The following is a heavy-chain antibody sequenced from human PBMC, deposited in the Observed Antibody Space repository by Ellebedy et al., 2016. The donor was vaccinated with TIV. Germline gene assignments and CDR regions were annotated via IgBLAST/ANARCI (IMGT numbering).Heavy chain of an antibody. CDR2: IYYSGST. CDR1: SGSINSNNYY. J-gene: IGHJ4*02. Sequence: MPSETLSLTCTVSSGSINSNNYYWGWIRQPPGKGLEWIGNIYYSGSTYYNPTLKSRVTISVDTSKDQFSLKLTSVTAADTAFYYCARAPKSGTFSYWGQGTLVTVSS. CDR3: ARAPKSGTFSY. D-gene: IGHD1-26*01. V-gene: IGHV4-39*07.